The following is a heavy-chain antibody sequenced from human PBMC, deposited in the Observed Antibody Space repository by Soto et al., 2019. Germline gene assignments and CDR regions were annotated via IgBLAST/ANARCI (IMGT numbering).Heavy chain of an antibody. Sequence: LRLSCAASGFTFNSYGMHWVRQAPGKGLEWVAVISYDGSNKYYADSVKGRFTISRDNSKNTLYLQMNSLRAEDTAVYYCAKDMGSSSSDYYYYGMDVWGQGTTVTVSS. D-gene: IGHD6-6*01. V-gene: IGHV3-30*18. CDR3: AKDMGSSSSDYYYYGMDV. CDR2: ISYDGSNK. J-gene: IGHJ6*02. CDR1: GFTFNSYG.